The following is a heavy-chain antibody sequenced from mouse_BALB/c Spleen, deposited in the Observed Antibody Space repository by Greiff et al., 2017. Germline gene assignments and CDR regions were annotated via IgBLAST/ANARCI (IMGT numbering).Heavy chain of an antibody. CDR1: GFSLTSYG. CDR3: ARNSGNYFFYAMDY. V-gene: IGHV2-4-1*01. Sequence: VKLMESGPGLVQPSQSLSITCTVSGFSLTSYGVHWVRQSPGKGLEWLGVIWSGGSTDYNAAFISRLSISKDNSKSQVFFKMNSLQADDTAIYYCARNSGNYFFYAMDYWGQGTSVTVSS. D-gene: IGHD2-1*01. CDR2: IWSGGST. J-gene: IGHJ4*01.